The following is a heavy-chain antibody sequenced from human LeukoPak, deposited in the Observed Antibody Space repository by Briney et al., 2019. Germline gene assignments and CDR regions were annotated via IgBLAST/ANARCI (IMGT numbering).Heavy chain of an antibody. CDR1: GYTFTSYG. CDR2: ISAYNGDT. J-gene: IGHJ4*02. V-gene: IGHV1-18*01. CDR3: ARGAADYYDSSGYY. Sequence: ASVKVSCKASGYTFTSYGISWVRQAPGQGLEWMGWISAYNGDTNYAQKLQGRVTMTTDTSTSTAYMELRSLRSDDTAVYYCARGAADYYDSSGYYWGQGTLVTVSS. D-gene: IGHD3-22*01.